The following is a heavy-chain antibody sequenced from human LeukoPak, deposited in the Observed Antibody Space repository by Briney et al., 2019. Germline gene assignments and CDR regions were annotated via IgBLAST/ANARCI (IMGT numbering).Heavy chain of an antibody. D-gene: IGHD3-10*01. V-gene: IGHV4-39*07. CDR1: GGSISSGSYY. Sequence: SETLSLTCTVSGGSISSGSYYWGWLRQPPGKGLEWIGSIYYSGSTYYNPSLKSRVTISVDTSKNQFSLRLSSVTAADTAVYYCARGFLNYYGSGSYLPLAEYFQHWGQGTLVTVSP. CDR3: ARGFLNYYGSGSYLPLAEYFQH. CDR2: IYYSGST. J-gene: IGHJ1*01.